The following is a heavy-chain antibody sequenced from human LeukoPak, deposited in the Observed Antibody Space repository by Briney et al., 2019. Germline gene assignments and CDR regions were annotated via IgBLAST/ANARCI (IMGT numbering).Heavy chain of an antibody. D-gene: IGHD6-6*01. J-gene: IGHJ4*02. CDR1: GGSVSDYY. CDR2: IYHTGST. V-gene: IGHV4-59*02. CDR3: ARDRSVGVLPAPPFDF. Sequence: SETPSLTCTISGGSVSDYYWSWIRQSPGKGLEWIGYIYHTGSTSYSPSLKSRVTISVDTSKNQFSLKLSSVTAADTAVYYCARDRSVGVLPAPPFDFWGQGTLVTVSS.